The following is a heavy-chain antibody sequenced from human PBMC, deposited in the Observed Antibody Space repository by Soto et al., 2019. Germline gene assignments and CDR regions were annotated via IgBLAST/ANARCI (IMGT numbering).Heavy chain of an antibody. CDR1: GFSFISNT. J-gene: IGHJ5*02. CDR2: ISISSTYI. V-gene: IGHV3-21*01. D-gene: IGHD2-8*01. CDR3: ARGGSTNGVCPPFDP. Sequence: EVQLVESGGGLVKPGGSLRLSCAASGFSFISNTMNWVRQAPGKGMERVSSISISSTYIYYADSVRGRFTVSRDNAKNSMYLQMTSLRAEDTAVYYCARGGSTNGVCPPFDPWGQGTLVTVSS.